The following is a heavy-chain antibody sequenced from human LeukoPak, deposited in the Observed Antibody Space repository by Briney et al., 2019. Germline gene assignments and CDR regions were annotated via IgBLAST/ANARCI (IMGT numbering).Heavy chain of an antibody. CDR3: AREGPRGYSHGYGNYYFDY. J-gene: IGHJ4*02. V-gene: IGHV3-64*02. Sequence: PGGSLRLACAASGFTFSNYAMHWVRQAPGKGLEYVSAITTNGGSTFYADSVKGRFTISRDNSKNTLSLQMGSLRDDDMAVYYCAREGPRGYSHGYGNYYFDYWGQGTLVIVSS. CDR1: GFTFSNYA. D-gene: IGHD5-18*01. CDR2: ITTNGGST.